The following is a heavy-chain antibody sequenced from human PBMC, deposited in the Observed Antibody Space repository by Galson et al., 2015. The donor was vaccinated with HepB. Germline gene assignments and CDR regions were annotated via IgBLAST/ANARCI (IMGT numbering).Heavy chain of an antibody. CDR1: GFTFSSYL. CDR2: IWYDESYK. J-gene: IGHJ6*02. CDR3: ARQLLVGGGLDV. Sequence: SLRLSCAASGFTFSSYLMHWVRQAPGKGLEWVAVIWYDESYKFYEDSLKGRFTVSRDNSKNTLFLQMNSPTSEDTAVYYCARQLLVGGGLDVWGQGTTVTVSS. D-gene: IGHD3-10*01. V-gene: IGHV3-33*01.